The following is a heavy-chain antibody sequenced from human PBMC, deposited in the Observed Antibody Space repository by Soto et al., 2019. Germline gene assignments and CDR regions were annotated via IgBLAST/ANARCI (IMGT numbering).Heavy chain of an antibody. CDR2: INAGNGNT. D-gene: IGHD2-21*02. J-gene: IGHJ4*02. V-gene: IGHV1-3*01. CDR3: ARALVRAMVTAISLGY. Sequence: ASVKVSCKASGYTFTSYAMHWVRQAPGQRLEWMGWINAGNGNTKYSQKFQGRVTITRDTSASTAYMELSSLRSEDTAVYYCARALVRAMVTAISLGYWGQGTPVTVSS. CDR1: GYTFTSYA.